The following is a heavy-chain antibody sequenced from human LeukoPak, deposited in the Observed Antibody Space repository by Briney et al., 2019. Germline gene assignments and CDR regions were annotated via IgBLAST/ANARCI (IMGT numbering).Heavy chain of an antibody. V-gene: IGHV4-59*01. D-gene: IGHD2-15*01. J-gene: IGHJ6*02. CDR1: GGSISSYY. CDR3: ARHVSEGGYCSGGSCYSGDHDYYYGMDV. CDR2: IYYSGSN. Sequence: SETLSLTCTVSGGSISSYYWSWIRQPPGKGLEWIGYIYYSGSNNYNPSLKSRVTISVDTSKNQFSLKASSVTGADTAVYYCARHVSEGGYCSGGSCYSGDHDYYYGMDVWGQGTTVTVSS.